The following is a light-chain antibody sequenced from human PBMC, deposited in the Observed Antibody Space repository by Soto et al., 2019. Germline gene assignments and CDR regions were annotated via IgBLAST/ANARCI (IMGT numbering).Light chain of an antibody. V-gene: IGKV1-5*01. J-gene: IGKJ1*01. Sequence: DIQITQSPSSLSSSVLDRFTVTCRASQNIRNWLAWYQQKPGKAPKLLIFAASTLIRGVPSRFSGRGSGTEFTLTISSLQVDDYATFYCQQYHTDWTFGQGTKVDIK. CDR1: QNIRNW. CDR2: AAS. CDR3: QQYHTDWT.